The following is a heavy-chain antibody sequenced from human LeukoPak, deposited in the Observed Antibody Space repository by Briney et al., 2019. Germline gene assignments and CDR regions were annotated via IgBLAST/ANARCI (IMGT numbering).Heavy chain of an antibody. V-gene: IGHV4-39*01. CDR2: IYFSGST. D-gene: IGHD3-9*01. J-gene: IGHJ4*02. Sequence: SETLSLTCTVSGGSISSSSYYWGWIRQPPGKGLEWIGSIYFSGSTYYNSSLKSRVTISVDTSKNQFSLKLSSVTAADTAVYYCARQEAIYDILSLIDYWGQGTLVTVSS. CDR1: GGSISSSSYY. CDR3: ARQEAIYDILSLIDY.